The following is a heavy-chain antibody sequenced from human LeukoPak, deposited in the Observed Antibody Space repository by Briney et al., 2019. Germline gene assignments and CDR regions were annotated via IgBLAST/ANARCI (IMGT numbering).Heavy chain of an antibody. V-gene: IGHV3-23*01. CDR2: IGGTGGGT. CDR3: AKGSTGWSSSTWYLDPTRVDF. CDR1: VFTFTTSA. J-gene: IGHJ4*02. D-gene: IGHD6-13*01. Sequence: GSLILSCTAYVFTFTTSAMNWVRTAPGKGLNLASAIGGTGGGTYNAGTVKGRFTIYRDNAKNTLYLQMNGLRAGDTAIYYCAKGSTGWSSSTWYLDPTRVDFWGQGHLVTVSS.